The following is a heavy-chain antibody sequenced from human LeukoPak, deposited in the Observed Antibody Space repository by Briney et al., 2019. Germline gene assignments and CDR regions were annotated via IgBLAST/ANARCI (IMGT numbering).Heavy chain of an antibody. D-gene: IGHD3-16*02. J-gene: IGHJ4*02. CDR3: ARTYDYIWGSFRSHSFDS. Sequence: PSETLSLTCTVSGGSLSSNNYYWGRVPQPQGTGLEWIGSLYYSGSAYYNPSLKSRVTISVDASKNQFSLKLSSVTAADTGVYYCARTYDYIWGSFRSHSFDSWGQGTLVTVSS. CDR2: LYYSGSA. V-gene: IGHV4-39*01. CDR1: GGSLSSNNYY.